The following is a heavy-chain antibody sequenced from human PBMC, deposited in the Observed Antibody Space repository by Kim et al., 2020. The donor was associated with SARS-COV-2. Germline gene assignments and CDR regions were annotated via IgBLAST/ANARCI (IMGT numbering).Heavy chain of an antibody. J-gene: IGHJ4*02. V-gene: IGHV4-39*01. CDR3: ARTGLGTAARSFDY. Sequence: NPSLKSRVTISVDTSKNQFSLKLSSVTAADTAVYYCARTGLGTAARSFDYWGQGTLVTVSS. D-gene: IGHD6-6*01.